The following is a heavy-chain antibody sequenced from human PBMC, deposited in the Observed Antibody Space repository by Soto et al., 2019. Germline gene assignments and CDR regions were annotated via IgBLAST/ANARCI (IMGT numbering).Heavy chain of an antibody. CDR1: GYSFTIYW. D-gene: IGHD3-16*01. CDR2: IDPSDSYT. CDR3: ARARNSVWYYYGMDV. J-gene: IGHJ6*02. V-gene: IGHV5-10-1*01. Sequence: PGESLKISCNGSGYSFTIYWISWVRQMPGKGLEWMGRIDPSDSYTNYSPSFQGHVTISADKSISTAYLQWSSLKASDTAMYYCARARNSVWYYYGMDVWGQGTTVTVSS.